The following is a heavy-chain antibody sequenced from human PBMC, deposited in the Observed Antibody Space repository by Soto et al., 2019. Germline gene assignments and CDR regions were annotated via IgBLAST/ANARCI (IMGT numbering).Heavy chain of an antibody. V-gene: IGHV3-30-3*01. CDR2: ISYDGSNK. CDR1: GFTFSSYA. CDR3: ARGPVYSGSYYSY. D-gene: IGHD1-26*01. Sequence: PGGSLRLSCAASGFTFSSYAMHWVRQAPGKGLEWVAVISYDGSNKYYADSVKGRFTISRDNSKNTLYLQMNSLRAEDTAVYYCARGPVYSGSYYSYWGQGNLVTVSS. J-gene: IGHJ4*02.